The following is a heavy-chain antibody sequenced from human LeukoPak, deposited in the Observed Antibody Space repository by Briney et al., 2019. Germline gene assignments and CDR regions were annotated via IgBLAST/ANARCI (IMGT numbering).Heavy chain of an antibody. V-gene: IGHV4-59*01. Sequence: PSETLSLTCTVSGGSISSYYWSWIRQPPGKGLEWIGYIYYSGSTNYNPSLKSRVTISVDTSKDQFSLKLSSVTAADTAVYYCARDLGGSGYYGYWGQGTLVTVSS. D-gene: IGHD3-22*01. CDR1: GGSISSYY. CDR2: IYYSGST. J-gene: IGHJ4*02. CDR3: ARDLGGSGYYGY.